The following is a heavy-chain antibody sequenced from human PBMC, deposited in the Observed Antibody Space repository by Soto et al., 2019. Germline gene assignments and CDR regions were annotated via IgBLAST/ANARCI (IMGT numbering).Heavy chain of an antibody. V-gene: IGHV1-24*01. D-gene: IGHD3-16*01. CDR1: GYTLTELS. CDR2: FDPEDGET. Sequence: PSVKVPCKVSGYTLTELSMHWVRQAPGKGLEWMGGFDPEDGETIYAKKFQGRVTMTEDTSTDTAYMELSSLRSEDTAVYYCATLDRVGALDYWGQGTLVTVSS. CDR3: ATLDRVGALDY. J-gene: IGHJ4*02.